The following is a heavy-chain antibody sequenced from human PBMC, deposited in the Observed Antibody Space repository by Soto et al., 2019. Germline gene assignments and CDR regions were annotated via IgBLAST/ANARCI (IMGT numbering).Heavy chain of an antibody. D-gene: IGHD3-22*01. V-gene: IGHV3-23*01. CDR3: AKEHYYYDSSGYNY. CDR1: GFTFSSYA. J-gene: IGHJ4*02. Sequence: VGSLRLSCAASGFTFSSYAMSWVRQAPGKGLEWVSAISGSGGSTYYADSVKGRFTISRDNSKNTLYLQMNSLRAEDTAVYYCAKEHYYYDSSGYNYWGQGTLVTVSS. CDR2: ISGSGGST.